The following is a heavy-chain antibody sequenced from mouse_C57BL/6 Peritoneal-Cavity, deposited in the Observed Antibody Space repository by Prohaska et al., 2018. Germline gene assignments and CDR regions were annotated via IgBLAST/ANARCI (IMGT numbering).Heavy chain of an antibody. J-gene: IGHJ1*03. Sequence: EVQLLETGVGLVQPGGSRGLSCEGSGFTFSGFWMSWVRQTPGKTLEWIGDINSDGSAINYAPAIKDRFTIFRDNDKSTLYLQMSNVRSEDTATYFCMRSRDVGGYFDVWGTGTTVTVSS. V-gene: IGHV11-2*01. D-gene: IGHD3-3*01. CDR2: INSDGSAI. CDR1: GFTFSGFW. CDR3: MRSRDVGGYFDV.